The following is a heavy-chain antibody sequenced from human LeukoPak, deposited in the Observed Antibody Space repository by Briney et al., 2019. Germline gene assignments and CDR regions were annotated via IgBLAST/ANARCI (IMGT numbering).Heavy chain of an antibody. V-gene: IGHV4-39*01. CDR3: ARHTWELLTTTPAGAFDI. CDR1: GGSISSSSYY. Sequence: PSETLSLTCTVSGGSISSSSYYWGWIRQPPGKGLEWIGSIYYSGSTYYNPSLKSRVTISVDTSKNQFSLKLSSVTAADTAVYYCARHTWELLTTTPAGAFDIWGQGTMVTVSS. J-gene: IGHJ3*02. D-gene: IGHD1-26*01. CDR2: IYYSGST.